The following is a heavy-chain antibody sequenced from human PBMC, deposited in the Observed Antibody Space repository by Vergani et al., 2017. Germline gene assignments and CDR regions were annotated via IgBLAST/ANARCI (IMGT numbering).Heavy chain of an antibody. CDR2: IYHSGGA. Sequence: QVRLQESGPGLVKPSETLSLTCSVSGGSMSGNYWSWIRQPPGKELEWIGNIYHSGGAYYNPSLKCRVTISVDTSKNQFSLEVTSVTASDTAIYFCARTESFILRYFHWALWGQGTLVTVSS. V-gene: IGHV4-4*08. D-gene: IGHD3-9*01. J-gene: IGHJ4*02. CDR1: GGSMSGNY. CDR3: ARTESFILRYFHWAL.